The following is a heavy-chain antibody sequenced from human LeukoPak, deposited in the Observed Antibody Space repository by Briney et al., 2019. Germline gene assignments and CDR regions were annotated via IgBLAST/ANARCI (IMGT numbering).Heavy chain of an antibody. D-gene: IGHD1-26*01. CDR3: ARLELGHFDY. CDR1: GGTFSSYA. V-gene: IGHV1-69*05. J-gene: IGHJ4*02. CDR2: IIPIFGTA. Sequence: GSSVKVSCKASGGTFSSYAISWVRQAPGQGLEWMGGIIPIFGTANYAQKLQGRVTITTDESTSTAYMELSRLRSEDTAVYYCARLELGHFDYWGQGTLVTVSS.